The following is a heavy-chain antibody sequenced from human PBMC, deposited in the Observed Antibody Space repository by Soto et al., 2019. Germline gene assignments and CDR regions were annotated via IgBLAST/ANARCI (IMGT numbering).Heavy chain of an antibody. J-gene: IGHJ6*02. V-gene: IGHV3-53*02. Sequence: EVQLVETGGGLIQPGGSLRLSCAASGFTVSSNYMSWDRQAPGKGLERVSVIYSGGSTYYADSVKGRLPISRDNSKNTLYRQRNRLRAEDTAVYYCARGMGEAARPYYYGMDVWGQGTTVTVSS. CDR3: ARGMGEAARPYYYGMDV. D-gene: IGHD6-6*01. CDR2: IYSGGST. CDR1: GFTVSSNY.